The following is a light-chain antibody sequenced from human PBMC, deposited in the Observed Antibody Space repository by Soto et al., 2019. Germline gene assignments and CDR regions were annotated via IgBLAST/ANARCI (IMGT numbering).Light chain of an antibody. V-gene: IGKV3-15*01. J-gene: IGKJ4*01. CDR2: GAS. Sequence: IVMTQSPATLSVAPGERVTFSCSASQGISRKVAWYQHKPGHAPTLLISGASTGATGIPARFSGSGSGTEFTLTISSLQSDDCASYYCQQYHTWPITFGGGTKVEIK. CDR1: QGISRK. CDR3: QQYHTWPIT.